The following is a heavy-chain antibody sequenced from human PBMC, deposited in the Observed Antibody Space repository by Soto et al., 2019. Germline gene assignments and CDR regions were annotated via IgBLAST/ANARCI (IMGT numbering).Heavy chain of an antibody. CDR2: ISSSGDGT. J-gene: IGHJ6*02. CDR1: GFTFNSYA. V-gene: IGHV3-23*01. Sequence: PGGSLRLSCAASGFTFNSYAMTWVRQAPGKGLEWVSIISSSGDGTYYVDSVKGRFTISRDNSRNTLNLQMNSLRAEDTAVYYCAKNADFWIWGMDVWGQGTTVTVSS. CDR3: AKNADFWIWGMDV. D-gene: IGHD3-3*01.